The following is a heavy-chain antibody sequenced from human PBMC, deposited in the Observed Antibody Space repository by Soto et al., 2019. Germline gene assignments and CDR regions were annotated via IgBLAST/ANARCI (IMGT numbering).Heavy chain of an antibody. CDR2: ISAYNGNT. CDR1: GYTFTSYG. J-gene: IGHJ5*02. D-gene: IGHD2-15*01. CDR3: AIDGVGVAADGPVFDP. V-gene: IGHV1-18*01. Sequence: ASVKVSCKASGYTFTSYGISCVRQAPGQGLEWMGWISAYNGNTNYAQKLQGRVTMTTDTSTSTAYMELRSLRSDDTAVYYCAIDGVGVAADGPVFDPWGQGTLVIVSS.